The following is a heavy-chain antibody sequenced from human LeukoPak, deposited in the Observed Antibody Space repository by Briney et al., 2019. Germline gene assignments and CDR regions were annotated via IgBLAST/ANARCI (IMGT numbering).Heavy chain of an antibody. CDR2: IKQEGSEK. D-gene: IGHD2-15*01. Sequence: GRSLRLSCLASGFSFSNYPMSWVRQAPGKGLKWVADIKQEGSEKYYVDSVQGRFTITRDNAKNSLYLQMNSLRAEDTAVYYCARDLYSYPYFDYWGQGTLVTVSS. CDR1: GFSFSNYP. J-gene: IGHJ4*02. V-gene: IGHV3-7*04. CDR3: ARDLYSYPYFDY.